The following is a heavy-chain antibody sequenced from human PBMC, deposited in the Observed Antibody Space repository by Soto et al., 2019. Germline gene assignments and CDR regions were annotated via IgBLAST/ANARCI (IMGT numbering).Heavy chain of an antibody. CDR2: VSAYNGNT. V-gene: IGHV1-18*01. J-gene: IGHJ5*02. CDR3: ASFYCSSTSCARDRFDP. Sequence: ASVKVSCKASGYTFTSYGISWVRQAPGQGLEWMGWVSAYNGNTNYAQKLQGRVTMTTDTSTSTAYMELRSLRSDDAAVYYCASFYCSSTSCARDRFDPWGQGTLVTVSS. D-gene: IGHD2-2*01. CDR1: GYTFTSYG.